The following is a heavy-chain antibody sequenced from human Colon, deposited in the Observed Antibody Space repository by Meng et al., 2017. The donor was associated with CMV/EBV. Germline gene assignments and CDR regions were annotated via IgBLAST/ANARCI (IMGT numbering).Heavy chain of an antibody. J-gene: IGHJ4*02. CDR3: ARDRNWIFDY. Sequence: GESLKISCAASGFTFSSDVMHWVRQAPGKGLVWVARISHDGTITTYVDSVKGRFTISRDNARNTLYLQMNSLRAEDTAVYYCARDRNWIFDYWGRGTLVTV. CDR1: GFTFSSDV. CDR2: ISHDGTIT. V-gene: IGHV3-74*03. D-gene: IGHD1-1*01.